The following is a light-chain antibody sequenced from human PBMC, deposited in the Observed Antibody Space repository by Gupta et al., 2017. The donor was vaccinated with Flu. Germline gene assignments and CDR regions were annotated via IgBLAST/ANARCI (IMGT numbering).Light chain of an antibody. CDR1: QGISNY. J-gene: IGKJ4*01. Sequence: DIQVTQSPSSLSASVGDRVTITCRASQGISNYLAWYQRKPGKVPKLLIYGASTLQSGVASRCSGSGAGTDFTITISGLQPEDVARYYCQKYNSAPLTFGGGTKVEIK. CDR3: QKYNSAPLT. CDR2: GAS. V-gene: IGKV1-27*01.